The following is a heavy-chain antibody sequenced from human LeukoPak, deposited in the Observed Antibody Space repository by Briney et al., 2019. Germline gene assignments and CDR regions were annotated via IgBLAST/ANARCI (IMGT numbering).Heavy chain of an antibody. Sequence: GGSLRLSCAASGFTFDDYAMHWVRQAPGKGLEWVSGISWNSGSIGYADSVKGRFTISRDNAKNSLYLQMNSLRAEDTALYYCAIRLGDYYDSSGYFGYWGQGTLVTVSS. CDR3: AIRLGDYYDSSGYFGY. CDR1: GFTFDDYA. J-gene: IGHJ4*02. V-gene: IGHV3-9*01. D-gene: IGHD3-22*01. CDR2: ISWNSGSI.